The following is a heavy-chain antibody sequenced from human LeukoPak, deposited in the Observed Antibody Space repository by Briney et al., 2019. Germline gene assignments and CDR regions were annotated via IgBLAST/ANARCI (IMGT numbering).Heavy chain of an antibody. J-gene: IGHJ4*02. D-gene: IGHD2-2*01. CDR1: GYSFTSYW. V-gene: IGHV5-51*01. Sequence: GESLKISCKGSGYSFTSYWIGWVRQMPGKGLEWMGIIYPGDSDTRYSPSFQGQVTISADKSISTAYLQWSSLKASDTAMYYCARVRRSEYCSSTSCYGSFDYWGQGTLVTVSS. CDR2: IYPGDSDT. CDR3: ARVRRSEYCSSTSCYGSFDY.